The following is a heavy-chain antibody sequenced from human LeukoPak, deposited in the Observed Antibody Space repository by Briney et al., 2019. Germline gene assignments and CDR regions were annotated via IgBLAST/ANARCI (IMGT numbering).Heavy chain of an antibody. J-gene: IGHJ4*02. V-gene: IGHV6-1*01. Sequence: SQTLSLTCAISGDSVSSNSAAWNWIRQSPSRGLEWLGRTYYGSKWYNDYAVSVKSRITIKPDTSKNQFSLKLSSVTAADTAVYYCARGTYYDYVWGSYRYRAYFDYWGQGTLVTVSS. CDR3: ARGTYYDYVWGSYRYRAYFDY. CDR1: GDSVSSNSAA. D-gene: IGHD3-16*02. CDR2: TYYGSKWYN.